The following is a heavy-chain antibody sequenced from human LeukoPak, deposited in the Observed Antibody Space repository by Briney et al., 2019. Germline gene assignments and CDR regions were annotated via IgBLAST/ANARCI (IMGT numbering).Heavy chain of an antibody. J-gene: IGHJ6*03. Sequence: PSXTLSLTCTVSGGSISSGSYYWRWIRQPAGRGLEWIGRIDTSGSTNYNPSLKGRIIISVDTSKNKFSLKLRYATTADTAVYYCARDRGEVLWFGESPFYYYYMDVWGKGTTVTVSS. CDR3: ARDRGEVLWFGESPFYYYYMDV. V-gene: IGHV4-61*02. CDR1: GGSISSGSYY. D-gene: IGHD3-10*01. CDR2: IDTSGST.